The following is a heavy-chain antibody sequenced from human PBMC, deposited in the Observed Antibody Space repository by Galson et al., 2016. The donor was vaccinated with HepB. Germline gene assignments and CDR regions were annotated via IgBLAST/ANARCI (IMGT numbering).Heavy chain of an antibody. CDR1: GYTFTSYD. Sequence: SVKVSCKASGYTFTSYDISWVRQATGQGLEWMGWMNPNSGVTGYAQRFQGRVTMTRDTSITTAYMELTSLRSEDTAVYYCARYHEPLDYWGQGTLVTVSS. CDR3: ARYHEPLDY. J-gene: IGHJ4*02. CDR2: MNPNSGVT. V-gene: IGHV1-8*02.